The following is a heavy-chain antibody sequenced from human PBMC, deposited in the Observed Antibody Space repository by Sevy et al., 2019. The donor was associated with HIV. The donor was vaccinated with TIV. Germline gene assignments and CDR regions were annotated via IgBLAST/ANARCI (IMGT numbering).Heavy chain of an antibody. Sequence: SETLSLTCTVSGFSISSDYYWGWIRQPPGKGLEWIGSIYYSGTTYYNPSLKSRVTMSADTSMNQFSLKLSSVTVADTAVYYCARQRGGWYEYDASDVWGQGTMVTVSS. J-gene: IGHJ3*01. CDR2: IYYSGTT. CDR3: ARQRGGWYEYDASDV. CDR1: GFSISSDYY. D-gene: IGHD6-19*01. V-gene: IGHV4-38-2*02.